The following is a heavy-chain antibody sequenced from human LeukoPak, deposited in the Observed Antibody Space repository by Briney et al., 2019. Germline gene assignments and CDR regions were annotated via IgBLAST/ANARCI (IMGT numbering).Heavy chain of an antibody. CDR2: IYYSGST. CDR3: ARQSLYSSGWLPPFDS. V-gene: IGHV4-39*01. J-gene: IGHJ4*02. CDR1: GGSISSSSYY. D-gene: IGHD6-19*01. Sequence: SGTLSLTCTVSGGSISSSSYYWGWIRQPPGKGLEWIGSIYYSGSTYYNPSLKSRVTISVDTSKSQFSLKLSSVTAADTAVYSCARQSLYSSGWLPPFDSWGQGTLVTVSS.